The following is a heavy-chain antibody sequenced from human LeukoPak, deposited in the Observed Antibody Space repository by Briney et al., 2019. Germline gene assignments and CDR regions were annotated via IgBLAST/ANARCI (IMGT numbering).Heavy chain of an antibody. CDR3: ASYGGNAPRLGAFDI. D-gene: IGHD4-23*01. CDR2: IYYSGST. J-gene: IGHJ3*02. V-gene: IGHV4-59*01. Sequence: SETLSLTCTVSGVSISSYYWSWIRQPPGKGLEWLGYIYYSGSTNYNPSLKSRVTISVDTSKNQFSLKLSSVTAADTAVYYCASYGGNAPRLGAFDIWGQGTMVTVSS. CDR1: GVSISSYY.